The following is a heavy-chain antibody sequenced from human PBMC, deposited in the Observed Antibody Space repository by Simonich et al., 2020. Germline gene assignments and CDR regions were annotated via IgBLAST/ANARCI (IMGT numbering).Heavy chain of an antibody. D-gene: IGHD1-1*01. CDR3: ARQLNDFDI. CDR2: YVHGDSDT. Sequence: EVQLVQSGAEVKKPGESLKISCKGSGYSFTSYWIGWVRQMPGKGLEWRGSYVHGDSDTRHSPSRHGQVTISADKSISTAYLQWSSLKASDTARYYCARQLNDFDIWGQGTMVTVSS. J-gene: IGHJ3*02. CDR1: GYSFTSYW. V-gene: IGHV5-51*01.